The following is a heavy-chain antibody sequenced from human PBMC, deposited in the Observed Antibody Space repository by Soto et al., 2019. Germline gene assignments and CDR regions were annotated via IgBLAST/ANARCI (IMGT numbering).Heavy chain of an antibody. CDR2: IYATGTT. CDR1: GASISGFY. D-gene: IGHD1-1*01. J-gene: IGHJ5*02. Sequence: SETLSLTCTVSGASISGFYWSWIRKSAGKGLEWIGRIYATGTTDYNPSLKSRVMMSVDTSKEQFSLKLRSVTAADTAVYYCVRDGTKTLRDWFDPGGQGISVTVSS. CDR3: VRDGTKTLRDWFDP. V-gene: IGHV4-4*07.